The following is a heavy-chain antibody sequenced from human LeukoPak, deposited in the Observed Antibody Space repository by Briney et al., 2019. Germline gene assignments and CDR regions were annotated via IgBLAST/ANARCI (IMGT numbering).Heavy chain of an antibody. J-gene: IGHJ5*02. CDR1: GFTFSSYA. CDR3: AKRVYDILTGYLDP. D-gene: IGHD3-9*01. V-gene: IGHV3-23*01. CDR2: ISGSGGST. Sequence: VGSLRLSCAASGFTFSSYAMSWVRQAPGKGLEWVSAISGSGGSTYYADSVKGRFTISRDNSKNTLYLQMNSLRAEDTAVYYCAKRVYDILTGYLDPWGQGTLVTVSS.